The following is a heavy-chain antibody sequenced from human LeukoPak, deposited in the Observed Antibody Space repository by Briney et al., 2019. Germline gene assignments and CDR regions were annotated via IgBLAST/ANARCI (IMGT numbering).Heavy chain of an antibody. D-gene: IGHD3-22*01. CDR2: IYSGGST. Sequence: GGSLRLSCAASGFTVSSNYMSWVRQAPGKGLEWVSVIYSGGSTYYADSVKGRFTISRDNSKNTLYLQMNSLRAEDTAVYYCAQVYDSSGYYTQYFHHWGQGTLVTVSS. J-gene: IGHJ1*01. CDR3: AQVYDSSGYYTQYFHH. V-gene: IGHV3-66*01. CDR1: GFTVSSNY.